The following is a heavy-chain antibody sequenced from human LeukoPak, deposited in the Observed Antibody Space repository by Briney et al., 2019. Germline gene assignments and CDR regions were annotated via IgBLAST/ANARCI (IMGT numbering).Heavy chain of an antibody. CDR1: GGSFSGYY. CDR3: ARVAARSFDY. CDR2: INHSGST. V-gene: IGHV4-34*01. D-gene: IGHD6-6*01. J-gene: IGHJ4*02. Sequence: SETLSLTCAVYGGSFSGYYWSWIRQPPGKWLEWIGEINHSGSTNYNPSLKSRVTISVDTSKNQFSLKLSSVTAADTAVYYCARVAARSFDYWGQGTLVTVSS.